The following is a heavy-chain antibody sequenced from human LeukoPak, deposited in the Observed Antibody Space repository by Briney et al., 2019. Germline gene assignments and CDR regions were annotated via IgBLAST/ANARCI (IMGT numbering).Heavy chain of an antibody. J-gene: IGHJ5*02. CDR3: AKDSFPFIPAAENWFDP. V-gene: IGHV3-23*01. D-gene: IGHD2-2*01. CDR1: GFTFSSYA. Sequence: GGSLRLSCAASGFTFSSYAMSWVRQAPGKGLEWVPAISGSGGSTYYADSVKGRFTISRDNSKNTLYLQMNSLRAEDTAVYYCAKDSFPFIPAAENWFDPWGQGTLVTVSS. CDR2: ISGSGGST.